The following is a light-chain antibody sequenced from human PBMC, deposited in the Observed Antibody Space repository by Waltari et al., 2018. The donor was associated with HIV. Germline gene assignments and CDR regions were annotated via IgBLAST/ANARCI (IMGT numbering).Light chain of an antibody. J-gene: IGKJ5*01. CDR2: EAS. Sequence: DIMLTQSPATLSLSPGDGATLSCRASQSVGSYLAWYQHKPGQAPRLLIYEASNRATDIPARFSGGGSGTDFTLTISSLEPDDFALYYCQQRRSWPITFGQGTRIEIK. CDR3: QQRRSWPIT. CDR1: QSVGSY. V-gene: IGKV3-11*01.